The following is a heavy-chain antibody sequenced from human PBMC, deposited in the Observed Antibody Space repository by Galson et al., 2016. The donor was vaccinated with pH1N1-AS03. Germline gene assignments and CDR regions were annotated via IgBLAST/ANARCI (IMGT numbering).Heavy chain of an antibody. D-gene: IGHD3-22*01. CDR2: ISSSNNYI. Sequence: SLRLSCAASGFTFNGYSMNWVRQAPGKGLEWVSSISSSNNYIYYEDSVKGRFTISRDNAENSLYLQMKSLRAEDTAVYYCARSGRDYYYDSSGYHEWYFGLWGRGNLVTLSS. J-gene: IGHJ2*01. CDR3: ARSGRDYYYDSSGYHEWYFGL. V-gene: IGHV3-21*01. CDR1: GFTFNGYS.